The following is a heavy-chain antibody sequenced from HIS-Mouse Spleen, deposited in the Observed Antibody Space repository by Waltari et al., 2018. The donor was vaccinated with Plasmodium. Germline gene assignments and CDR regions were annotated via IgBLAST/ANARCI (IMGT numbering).Heavy chain of an antibody. J-gene: IGHJ2*01. CDR2: LKQEGSVK. CDR3: ASSWYWYFDL. D-gene: IGHD6-13*01. Sequence: EVQLVESGGGLVQPGGSLRLSCAASGFTFSSYWMRWVRQAQGKGLGWGAYLKQEGSVKYYVDSVKGRFTISRDNAKNSLYLQMNSLSAEDTAVYYCASSWYWYFDLWGRGTLVTVSS. CDR1: GFTFSSYW. V-gene: IGHV3-7*01.